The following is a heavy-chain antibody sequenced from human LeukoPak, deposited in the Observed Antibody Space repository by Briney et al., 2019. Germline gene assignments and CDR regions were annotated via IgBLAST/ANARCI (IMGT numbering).Heavy chain of an antibody. Sequence: PGGSPRLSCAASGFIFSSYSMNWVRQAPGKGLEWVSSISSSSSYIYYADSVKGRFTISRDNAKNSLYLQMNSLRAEDTAVYYCARSVVVVAACFDYWGQGTLVTVSS. V-gene: IGHV3-21*01. CDR1: GFIFSSYS. CDR2: ISSSSSYI. CDR3: ARSVVVVAACFDY. J-gene: IGHJ4*02. D-gene: IGHD2-15*01.